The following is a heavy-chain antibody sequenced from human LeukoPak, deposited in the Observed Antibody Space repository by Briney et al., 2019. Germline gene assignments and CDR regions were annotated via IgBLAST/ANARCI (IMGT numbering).Heavy chain of an antibody. D-gene: IGHD3-10*01. J-gene: IGHJ5*02. CDR2: IYHSGST. CDR3: AREMVRGLNWFDP. Sequence: SQTLSLTCAVSGGSISSGGYSWSWIRQPPGKGLEWIGYIYHSGSTYYNPSLKSRVTISVDRSKNQFSLKLSSVTAADTAVYYCAREMVRGLNWFDPWGQGTLVTVSS. CDR1: GGSISSGGYS. V-gene: IGHV4-30-2*01.